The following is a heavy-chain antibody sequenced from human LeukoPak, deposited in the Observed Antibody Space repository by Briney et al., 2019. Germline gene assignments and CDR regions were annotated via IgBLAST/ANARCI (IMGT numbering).Heavy chain of an antibody. CDR1: GFTFSSYA. D-gene: IGHD3-3*01. CDR2: ISYDGSNK. J-gene: IGHJ6*02. Sequence: GRSLRLSCAASGFTFSSYAMHWVRQAPGKGLEWVAVISYDGSNKYYADSVKGRFTISRDNAKNSLYLQMNSLRDEDTAVYYCAREDFGNYYGMDVWGQGTTVTVSS. CDR3: AREDFGNYYGMDV. V-gene: IGHV3-30-3*01.